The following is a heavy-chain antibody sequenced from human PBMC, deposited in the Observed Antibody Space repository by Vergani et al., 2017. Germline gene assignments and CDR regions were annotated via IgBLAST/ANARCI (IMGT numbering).Heavy chain of an antibody. J-gene: IGHJ6*03. CDR2: IGTAGDT. V-gene: IGHV3-13*01. CDR1: GFTFSSYD. CDR3: ARSPAQYCSGASCYSEFSVRANRHRDV. D-gene: IGHD2-15*01. Sequence: EVQLVESGGGLVQPGGSLRLSCAASGFTFSSYDMHWVRQATGKGLEWVSAIGTAGDTYYPGSVKGRFNISRENAKHSLYLQLNSLRAGDTAVYYCARSPAQYCSGASCYSEFSVRANRHRDVWGKGTTVTVSS.